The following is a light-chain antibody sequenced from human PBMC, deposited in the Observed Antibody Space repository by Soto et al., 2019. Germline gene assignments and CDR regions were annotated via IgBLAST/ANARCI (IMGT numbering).Light chain of an antibody. CDR2: EGT. CDR1: SSDVGSYNL. V-gene: IGLV2-23*01. Sequence: QSALTQPASVSASPGQSITISCTGTSSDVGSYNLVSWYQQHPGTAPRLMIYEGTKRPSGVSHRFSGSKSGSTASLTISGLQAEDEADYYCCSYAAGSTWVFGGGTKLTVL. CDR3: CSYAAGSTWV. J-gene: IGLJ3*02.